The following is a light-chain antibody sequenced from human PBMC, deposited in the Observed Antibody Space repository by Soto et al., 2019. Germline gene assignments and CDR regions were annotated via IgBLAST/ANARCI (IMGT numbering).Light chain of an antibody. CDR2: DVT. V-gene: IGLV2-14*01. CDR1: SSDVGFYNY. J-gene: IGLJ1*01. Sequence: QSALPQPASVSGSPGQSITISCSGTSSDVGFYNYVSWYQQHPGKAPKLMIYDVTNRPSGVSNRFSGSKSGNTASLTISGRQAEDEADYFCSSNTRSSTLIFGTGTKVTVL. CDR3: SSNTRSSTLI.